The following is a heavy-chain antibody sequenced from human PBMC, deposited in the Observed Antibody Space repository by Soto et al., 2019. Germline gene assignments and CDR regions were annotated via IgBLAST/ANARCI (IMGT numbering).Heavy chain of an antibody. Sequence: SETLSLTCTVSGGSISSSSYYWGWIRQPPGKGLEWIGSIYYSGSTYYNPSLKSRVTISVDTSKNQFSLKLSSVTAADTAVYYWARCEFEERSAGSHYGKAVWGKGTTVT. CDR2: IYYSGST. J-gene: IGHJ6*04. CDR1: GGSISSSSYY. CDR3: ARCEFEERSAGSHYGKAV. V-gene: IGHV4-39*07. D-gene: IGHD3-10*01.